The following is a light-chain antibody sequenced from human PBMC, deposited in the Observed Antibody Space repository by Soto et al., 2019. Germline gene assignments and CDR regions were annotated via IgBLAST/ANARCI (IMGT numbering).Light chain of an antibody. J-gene: IGKJ5*01. CDR3: QQYNNWPPRVT. CDR2: GAS. CDR1: QSVSSN. Sequence: EIVMTQSPATLSVSPGERATLSCRASQSVSSNLAWYQQKPGQAPRLLICGASTRATGIPARFSGSGSGTEFTLTISSRQSEDVAVYYCQQYNNWPPRVTFGQGTRLEIK. V-gene: IGKV3-15*01.